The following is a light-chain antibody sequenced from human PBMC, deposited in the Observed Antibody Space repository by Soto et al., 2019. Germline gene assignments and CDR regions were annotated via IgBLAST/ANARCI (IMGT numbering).Light chain of an antibody. V-gene: IGLV4-69*01. J-gene: IGLJ3*02. CDR1: SGHSSYA. Sequence: QPVLTQSPSASASLGASVKLTCTLSSGHSSYAIAWHQQQPEKGPRYLMKLNSDGSHSKGDGIPDRFSGSSSGAERYLAISSLQCEDEADYYCQTWGTGIWVFGGGTKLTVL. CDR2: LNSDGSH. CDR3: QTWGTGIWV.